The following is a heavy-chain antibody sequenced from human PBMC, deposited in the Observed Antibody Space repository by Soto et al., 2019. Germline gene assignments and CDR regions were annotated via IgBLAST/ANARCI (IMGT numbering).Heavy chain of an antibody. CDR1: GGSISSYY. Sequence: SETLSLTCTVSGGSISSYYWSWIRQPPGKGLEWIGEINHSGSTNYNPSLKSRVTISVDTSRNQFSLKLSSVTAADTAVYYCARGGKLVLSYWGQGTLVTVS. CDR2: INHSGST. D-gene: IGHD6-13*01. V-gene: IGHV4-34*01. CDR3: ARGGKLVLSY. J-gene: IGHJ4*02.